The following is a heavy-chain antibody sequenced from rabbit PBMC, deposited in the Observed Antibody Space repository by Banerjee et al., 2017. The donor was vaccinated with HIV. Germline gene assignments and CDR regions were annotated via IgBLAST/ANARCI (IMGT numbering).Heavy chain of an antibody. CDR3: ARYSTGTTHYFNL. V-gene: IGHV1S40*01. J-gene: IGHJ4*01. D-gene: IGHD7-1*01. Sequence: QSLEESGGDLVKPEGSLTLTCTASGFSFSSSYGMCWVRQAPGKGLEWIACIHCSNDVTWYASWAKGRFTISKTSSTTVTLQMTSLTAADTATYFCARYSTGTTHYFNLWGPGTLVTVS. CDR1: GFSFSSSYG. CDR2: IHCSNDVT.